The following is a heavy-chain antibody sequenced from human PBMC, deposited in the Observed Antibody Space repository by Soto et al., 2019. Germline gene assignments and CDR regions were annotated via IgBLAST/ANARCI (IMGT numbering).Heavy chain of an antibody. CDR2: VYYSGNT. CDR3: ASGLNPYYFDY. Sequence: SETLSLTCTVSGGSLSSYYWTWIRQPPGKGLEWIGYVYYSGNTNYNPSLKSRVTISVDTSKNQFSLKLSSVTAADTAVYYCASGLNPYYFDYWGQGTLVTVSS. CDR1: GGSLSSYY. J-gene: IGHJ4*02. V-gene: IGHV4-59*01.